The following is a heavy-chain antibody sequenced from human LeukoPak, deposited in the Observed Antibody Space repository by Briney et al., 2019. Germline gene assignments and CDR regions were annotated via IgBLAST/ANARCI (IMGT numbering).Heavy chain of an antibody. D-gene: IGHD6-19*01. Sequence: GGSLRLSCAASGFTFSSYAMSWVRQAPGTGLEWVANIKQDGSDRNYVTSVRGRFTISRDNAESSLFLQMNSLRAEDTAVYYCVRNLAVAGTCFDSWGQGTLVTVSS. CDR2: IKQDGSDR. V-gene: IGHV3-7*03. J-gene: IGHJ4*02. CDR3: VRNLAVAGTCFDS. CDR1: GFTFSSYA.